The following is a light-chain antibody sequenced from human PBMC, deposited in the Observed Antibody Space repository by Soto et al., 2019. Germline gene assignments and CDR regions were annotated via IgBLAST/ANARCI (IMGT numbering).Light chain of an antibody. CDR1: SSNIGSNT. Sequence: QSVLTQPPAASGTPGQRVTLSCYGSSSNIGSNTVNWYQQFPGTAPKLLIYSNSQRPSGVPDRFSGSKSGTSASLAISGLQSEDEGDFYGAAWDDSLNGLVFGTGTKVTVL. CDR3: AAWDDSLNGLV. CDR2: SNS. V-gene: IGLV1-44*01. J-gene: IGLJ1*01.